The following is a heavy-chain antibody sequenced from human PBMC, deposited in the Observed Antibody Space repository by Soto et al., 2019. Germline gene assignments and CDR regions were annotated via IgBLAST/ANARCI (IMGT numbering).Heavy chain of an antibody. J-gene: IGHJ4*02. CDR2: IDPSDSYT. D-gene: IGHD3-9*01. CDR3: ALHALRYFDWFLIDY. CDR1: GYSFTSYW. V-gene: IGHV5-10-1*01. Sequence: PGESLKISCKGSGYSFTSYWISWVRQMPGQGLEWMGRIDPSDSYTNYSPSFQGHVTISADKSISTAYLQWSSLKASDTAMYYWALHALRYFDWFLIDYWGQGTLVTVAS.